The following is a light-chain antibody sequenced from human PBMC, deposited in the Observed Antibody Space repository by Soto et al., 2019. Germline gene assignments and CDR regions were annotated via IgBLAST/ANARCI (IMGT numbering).Light chain of an antibody. Sequence: DIQMTQSPSTLSGSVGDRVTITCRASQTISSCLAWYQQKPGKAHKLLIYKASTLKSGVPSRFSGSGSGTEFTLTISSLQPDDFATYYCQHYNSYSEAFGQGTKVDIK. J-gene: IGKJ1*01. V-gene: IGKV1-5*03. CDR1: QTISSC. CDR2: KAS. CDR3: QHYNSYSEA.